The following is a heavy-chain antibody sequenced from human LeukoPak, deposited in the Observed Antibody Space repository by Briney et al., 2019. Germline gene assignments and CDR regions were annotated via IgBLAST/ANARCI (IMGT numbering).Heavy chain of an antibody. CDR1: GGSFSGYY. CDR2: INHSGST. V-gene: IGHV4-34*01. Sequence: SETLSLTCAVYGGSFSGYYWSWIRQPPGKGLEWIGEINHSGSTNYNPSLKCRVTISVATSKNQFSLKLSSVTAADTAVYYCARLGSSNILTGYYIDYWGQGTLVTVSS. J-gene: IGHJ4*02. D-gene: IGHD3-9*01. CDR3: ARLGSSNILTGYYIDY.